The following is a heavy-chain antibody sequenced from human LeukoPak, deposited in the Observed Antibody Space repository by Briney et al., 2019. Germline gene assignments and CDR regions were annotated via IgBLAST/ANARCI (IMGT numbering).Heavy chain of an antibody. V-gene: IGHV1-69*05. CDR2: IIPIFGTA. CDR3: ARYCSGGSCYGLDY. CDR1: GGTFSSYA. D-gene: IGHD2-15*01. Sequence: ASVKVSCKASGGTFSSYAISWVRQAPGQGLEWMGGIIPIFGTANYAQKFQGRVTITTDESTSTAYMELSSLRSEDTAVYYCARYCSGGSCYGLDYWGQGTLVTVSS. J-gene: IGHJ4*02.